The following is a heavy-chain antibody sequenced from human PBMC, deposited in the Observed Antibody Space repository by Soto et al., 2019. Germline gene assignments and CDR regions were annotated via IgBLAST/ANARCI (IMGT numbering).Heavy chain of an antibody. CDR1: GFTFSSYW. J-gene: IGHJ4*02. Sequence: EVQLVESGGGLVQSGGSLRLSCAASGFTFSSYWMSWVRQGPGKGPEWVANIKQDGSEKYYVDSVKGRFTISRDNAKNSLYLQMTSLRAEDTDVYNCEKYLSAIQGDSWGQGTLVTVSS. CDR3: EKYLSAIQGDS. V-gene: IGHV3-7*05. D-gene: IGHD2-2*01. CDR2: IKQDGSEK.